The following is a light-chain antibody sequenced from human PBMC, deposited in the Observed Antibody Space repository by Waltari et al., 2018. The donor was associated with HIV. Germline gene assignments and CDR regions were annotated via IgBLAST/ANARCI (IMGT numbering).Light chain of an antibody. J-gene: IGLJ2*01. CDR2: STD. CDR1: RSTTGGNT. V-gene: IGLV1-44*01. CDR3: AAWDDTLNGHVV. Sequence: TNPPPFFGPSGRGAPILFPGSRSTTGGNTENGYQQVPRTAPKPPIHSTDQRPSGVTDRFSGSKFGTTATLTIRGLQPEDEADYYCAAWDDTLNGHVVFGGGTKLTVL.